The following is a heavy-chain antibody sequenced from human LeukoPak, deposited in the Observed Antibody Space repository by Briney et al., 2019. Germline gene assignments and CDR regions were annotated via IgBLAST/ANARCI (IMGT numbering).Heavy chain of an antibody. CDR1: GGSISSYY. CDR3: ARDRYYYGSGSYYNLHY. Sequence: PSETLSLTCTVSGGSISSYYWSWIRQPPGKGLEWIGRIYTSGSTNYNPSLKSRVTMSVDTSKNQFSLKLSSVTAADTAVYYCARDRYYYGSGSYYNLHYWGQGTLVTVSS. V-gene: IGHV4-4*07. D-gene: IGHD3-10*01. CDR2: IYTSGST. J-gene: IGHJ4*02.